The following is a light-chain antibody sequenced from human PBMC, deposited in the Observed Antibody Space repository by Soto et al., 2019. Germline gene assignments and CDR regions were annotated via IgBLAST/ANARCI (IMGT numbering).Light chain of an antibody. V-gene: IGKV3-20*01. Sequence: EIVLTQSPATLSLSPGERATLSCRASQSIRSPFLAWYQQKPGQAPRLFIHGASSRATGIPDRFSGSGSGTDFTLTISRLEPEDFAVYYCGSAEWTFGQGTKVEMK. CDR1: QSIRSPF. CDR3: GSAEWT. J-gene: IGKJ1*01. CDR2: GAS.